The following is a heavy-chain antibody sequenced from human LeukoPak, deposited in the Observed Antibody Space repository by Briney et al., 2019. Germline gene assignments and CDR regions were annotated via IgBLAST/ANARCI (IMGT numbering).Heavy chain of an antibody. J-gene: IGHJ6*02. CDR3: ARGGSGYDSFYYYGMDV. Sequence: SETLSLTCTVSGGSISSSTYYWAWIRQPPGKGLEWIGYIYDSGSTNYNPSLKSRVTISVDTSKNQFSLKLSSVTAADTAVYYCARGGSGYDSFYYYGMDVWGQGTTVTVSS. V-gene: IGHV4-61*05. D-gene: IGHD5-12*01. CDR2: IYDSGST. CDR1: GGSISSSTYY.